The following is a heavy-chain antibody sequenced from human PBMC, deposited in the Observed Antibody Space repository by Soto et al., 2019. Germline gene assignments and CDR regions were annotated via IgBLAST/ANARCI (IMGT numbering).Heavy chain of an antibody. Sequence: QAQVVQSGAEVRKPGSSVKLSCKASEGTFNSYAIAWVRQAPGQGLEWMGGIIPYYNTLNYAQKFQDRVTITADDSTNTVYMELSSLRSDDTAVYFCASGAIRWYPYVFDSCAQGTLVTGSS. CDR1: EGTFNSYA. J-gene: IGHJ4*02. CDR2: IIPYYNTL. V-gene: IGHV1-69*01. D-gene: IGHD6-13*01. CDR3: ASGAIRWYPYVFDS.